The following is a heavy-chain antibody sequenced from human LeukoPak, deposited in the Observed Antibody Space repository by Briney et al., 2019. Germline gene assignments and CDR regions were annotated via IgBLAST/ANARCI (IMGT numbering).Heavy chain of an antibody. CDR1: GGSISSYY. CDR3: ARTPRFCSSTSCRGDY. CDR2: IYTSGST. V-gene: IGHV4-4*07. D-gene: IGHD2-2*01. Sequence: PSETLSLTCTVSGGSISSYYWSWIRQPAGKGLEWIGRIYTSGSTNYNPSLKSRVTISVDTSKNQFSLKLSSVTAADTAVYYCARTPRFCSSTSCRGDYWGQGTLVTVSS. J-gene: IGHJ4*02.